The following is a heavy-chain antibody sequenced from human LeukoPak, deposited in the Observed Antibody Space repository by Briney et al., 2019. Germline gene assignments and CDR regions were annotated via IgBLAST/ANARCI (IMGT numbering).Heavy chain of an antibody. CDR2: IIPIFGTA. D-gene: IGHD3/OR15-3a*01. J-gene: IGHJ5*02. CDR1: GGTFSSYA. Sequence: SVKVSCKASGGTFSSYAISWVRQAPGQGLEWMGGIIPIFGTANYAQKFQGRVTITTDESTSTAYMELSSLRSEDTAVYYCARDAGAGLNWFDPWGQGTLVTVFS. CDR3: ARDAGAGLNWFDP. V-gene: IGHV1-69*05.